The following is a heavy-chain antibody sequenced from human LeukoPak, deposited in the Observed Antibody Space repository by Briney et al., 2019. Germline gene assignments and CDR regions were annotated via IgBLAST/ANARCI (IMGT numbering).Heavy chain of an antibody. D-gene: IGHD3/OR15-3a*01. CDR1: GFTFSSYW. CDR2: ISGSGGST. CDR3: ATGGGLGDAFDI. V-gene: IGHV3-23*01. Sequence: GGSLRLSCAASGFTFSSYWMSWVRQAPGKGLEWVSAISGSGGSTYYADSVKGRFTISRDNSKNTLYLQMNSLRAEDTAVYYCATGGGLGDAFDIWGQGTMVTVSS. J-gene: IGHJ3*02.